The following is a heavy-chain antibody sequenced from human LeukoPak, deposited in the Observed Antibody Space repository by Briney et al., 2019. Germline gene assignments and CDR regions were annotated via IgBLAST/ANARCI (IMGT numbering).Heavy chain of an antibody. Sequence: ASVKVSCKASGYTFTGYYMHWVRQAPGQGLEWMGWINPNSGGTNYAQKFQGRVTMTRDTSISTAYMELRSLRSDDTAVYYCARDQESDGTMIVVVPPEGDYYYGMDVWGQGTTVTVSS. CDR1: GYTFTGYY. CDR2: INPNSGGT. CDR3: ARDQESDGTMIVVVPPEGDYYYGMDV. V-gene: IGHV1-2*02. J-gene: IGHJ6*02. D-gene: IGHD3-22*01.